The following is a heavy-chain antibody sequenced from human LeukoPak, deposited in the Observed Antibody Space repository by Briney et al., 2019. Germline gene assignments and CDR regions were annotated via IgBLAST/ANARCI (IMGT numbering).Heavy chain of an antibody. V-gene: IGHV3-23*01. D-gene: IGHD6-13*01. Sequence: PGGSLRLSCAASGFTFSSYAMSWVRQAPGKGLEWVSAISGSGGSTYYADSVTGRFTISRDNSKNTLYLQMNSLRAEDTAVYYCARKIGFSSSWYYGRHYFDYWGQGTLVTVSS. CDR2: ISGSGGST. CDR1: GFTFSSYA. CDR3: ARKIGFSSSWYYGRHYFDY. J-gene: IGHJ4*02.